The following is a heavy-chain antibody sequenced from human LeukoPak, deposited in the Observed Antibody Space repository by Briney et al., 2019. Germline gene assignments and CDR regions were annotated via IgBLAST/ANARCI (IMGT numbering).Heavy chain of an antibody. CDR3: ARIPPPTYYDILTGVDDY. J-gene: IGHJ4*02. CDR2: INPNSGGT. V-gene: IGHV1-2*02. CDR1: GYTFTGYY. D-gene: IGHD3-9*01. Sequence: ASVKVSCKASGYTFTGYYMHWVRQAPGQGLEWMGWINPNSGGTNYAQKFQGRVTMTRDTSISTAYMELSRLRSDDTAVYYCARIPPPTYYDILTGVDDYWGQGTLVTVSS.